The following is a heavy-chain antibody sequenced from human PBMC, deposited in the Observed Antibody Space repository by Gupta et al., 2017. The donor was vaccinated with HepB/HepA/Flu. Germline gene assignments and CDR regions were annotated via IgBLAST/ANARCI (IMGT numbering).Heavy chain of an antibody. CDR3: AREQQQLVRGVYYYYYGMDV. V-gene: IGHV3-30-3*01. Sequence: QVQLVESGGGVVQPGRSLRLSCAASGFTFNSYAMHWVRQAPGKGLEWVALISFDGGNEYYADSVKGRFTISRDNSKNTLYLQMNSLRAEDTAVYYCAREQQQLVRGVYYYYYGMDVWGQGTTVTVSS. D-gene: IGHD6-13*01. CDR1: GFTFNSYA. CDR2: ISFDGGNE. J-gene: IGHJ6*02.